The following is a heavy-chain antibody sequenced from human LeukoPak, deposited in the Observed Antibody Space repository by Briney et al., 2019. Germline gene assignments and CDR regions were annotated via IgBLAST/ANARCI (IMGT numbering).Heavy chain of an antibody. D-gene: IGHD3-22*01. Sequence: GGSLRLSCTASGFTFNNYAMYWVRQAPRKGLEWVAGIFGSGGSAHYADSVKGRFTISRDNSKNTVYLQMDSLRGEDTAVYYCTRTTTGYSSGQYPGWPADHWGQGALVTVSS. CDR1: GFTFNNYA. V-gene: IGHV3-23*01. CDR3: TRTTTGYSSGQYPGWPADH. CDR2: IFGSGGSA. J-gene: IGHJ4*02.